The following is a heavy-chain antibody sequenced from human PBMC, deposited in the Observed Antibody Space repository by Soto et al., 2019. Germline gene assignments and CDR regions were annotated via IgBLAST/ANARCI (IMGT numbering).Heavy chain of an antibody. CDR1: GGSISSYY. Sequence: TLSLTCTVSGGSISSYYWSWIRQPAGKGLQWIGRIYTSGSTNYNTSLKIRVTMSVDTSKKQFSVKMSSVAAADTAVHYGAGEAYSRDYFDYWGQGTLVTVSS. CDR3: AGEAYSRDYFDY. D-gene: IGHD6-13*01. V-gene: IGHV4-4*07. J-gene: IGHJ4*02. CDR2: IYTSGST.